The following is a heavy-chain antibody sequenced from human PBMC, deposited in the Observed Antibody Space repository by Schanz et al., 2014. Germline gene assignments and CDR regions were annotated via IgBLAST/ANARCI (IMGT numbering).Heavy chain of an antibody. CDR3: ARGGYSSGWYDRDIAHFDY. V-gene: IGHV1-18*01. Sequence: QVLQVQSGSELKKPGASVKVSCKASGYTFISYGISWVRQAPGQGLEWLGWISGSNGNTNYTQKFQGRVTMTIDPYTSTAYMELRSLRSDDTAVFYCARGGYSSGWYDRDIAHFDYWGQGTLVTVSS. D-gene: IGHD6-19*01. J-gene: IGHJ4*02. CDR2: ISGSNGNT. CDR1: GYTFISYG.